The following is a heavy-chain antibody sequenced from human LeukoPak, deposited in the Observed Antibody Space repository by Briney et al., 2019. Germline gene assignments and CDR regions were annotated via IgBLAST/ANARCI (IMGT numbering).Heavy chain of an antibody. CDR3: ARNYGDLDY. CDR1: GYTFTAYY. D-gene: IGHD4-17*01. Sequence: ASVKVSCKASGYTFTAYYMHWVRQAPGQGLGWLGRINPSSGGTEYAQRFQGRVTVTRDTSISTAYVELSRLTSDDTAVYYCARNYGDLDYWGQGTLVTVSS. J-gene: IGHJ4*02. V-gene: IGHV1-2*06. CDR2: INPSSGGT.